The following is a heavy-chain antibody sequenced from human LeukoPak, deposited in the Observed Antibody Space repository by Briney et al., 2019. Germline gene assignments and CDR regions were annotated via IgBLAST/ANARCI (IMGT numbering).Heavy chain of an antibody. CDR1: GGSISSSSYY. J-gene: IGHJ4*02. V-gene: IGHV4-39*07. CDR3: ARVSVASVDY. D-gene: IGHD5-12*01. Sequence: TPSETLSLTCTVSGGSISSSSYYWGWIRQPPGKGLEWIGSIYYSGSTYYNPSLKSRVTISVDTSKNQFSLKLSSVTAADTAVYYCARVSVASVDYWGQGTLVTVSS. CDR2: IYYSGST.